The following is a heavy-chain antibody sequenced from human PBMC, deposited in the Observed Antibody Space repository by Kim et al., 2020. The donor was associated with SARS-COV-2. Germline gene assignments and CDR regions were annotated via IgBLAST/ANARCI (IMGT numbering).Heavy chain of an antibody. D-gene: IGHD1-1*01. Sequence: YSPAFQGQVTLSVDTSTNTAYLQWGSLKASDTAIYYCARQRTGNAPSPFAFWGQGTLVTVSS. CDR3: ARQRTGNAPSPFAF. J-gene: IGHJ3*01. V-gene: IGHV5-51*01.